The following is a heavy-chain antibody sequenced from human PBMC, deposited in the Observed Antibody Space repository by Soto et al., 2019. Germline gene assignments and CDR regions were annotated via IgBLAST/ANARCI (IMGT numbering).Heavy chain of an antibody. Sequence: GGSLRLSCAASGFTFSTYDMHWVRQATGRGLEWVSALGSADDPYYLASVKGRFTISRENAKNSLYLQMNSLRAGDTAVYYCARAYSGQLPRRADYYYAMDVWGQGTTVTVSS. CDR2: LGSADDP. D-gene: IGHD2-2*01. CDR1: GFTFSTYD. CDR3: ARAYSGQLPRRADYYYAMDV. V-gene: IGHV3-13*05. J-gene: IGHJ6*02.